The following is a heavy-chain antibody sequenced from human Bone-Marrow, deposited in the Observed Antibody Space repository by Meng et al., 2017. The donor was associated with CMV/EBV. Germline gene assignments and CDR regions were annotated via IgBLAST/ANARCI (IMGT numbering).Heavy chain of an antibody. V-gene: IGHV4-34*01. D-gene: IGHD3-3*01. J-gene: IGHJ5*02. CDR3: AIRDYDFWSGYYSGWFDP. Sequence: GSFSGYYWSWIPQPPGKGLEWIGEINHSGSTNYNPSLKSRVTISVDTSKNQFSLKLSSVTAADTAVYYCAIRDYDFWSGYYSGWFDPWGQGTLVTVSS. CDR1: GSFSGYY. CDR2: INHSGST.